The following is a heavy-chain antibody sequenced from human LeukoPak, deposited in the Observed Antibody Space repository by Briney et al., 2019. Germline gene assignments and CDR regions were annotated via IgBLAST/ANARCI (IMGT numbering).Heavy chain of an antibody. CDR3: ARGINY. Sequence: SETLSLTCAVYGGSFSGYYWSWIRQPPGKGLEWIGEINHSGSTNYNPSLKSRATISVDTSKNQFSLKLSSVTAADTAVYYCARGINYWGQGTLVTVSS. CDR1: GGSFSGYY. V-gene: IGHV4-34*01. CDR2: INHSGST. J-gene: IGHJ4*02.